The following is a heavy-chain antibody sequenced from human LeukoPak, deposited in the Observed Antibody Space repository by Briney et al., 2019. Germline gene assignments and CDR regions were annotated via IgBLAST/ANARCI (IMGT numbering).Heavy chain of an antibody. V-gene: IGHV3-7*01. J-gene: IGHJ6*03. CDR1: GFTFSNYG. D-gene: IGHD4-17*01. CDR3: ATLTTVTTYYYYMDV. Sequence: GGSLRLSCAASGFTFSNYGMHWVRQAPGKGLEWVANIKEDGSEKYYVDSVKGRFTISRDNAENSLYLQMSSLRVEDTAVYYCATLTTVTTYYYYMDVWGKGTTVTVSS. CDR2: IKEDGSEK.